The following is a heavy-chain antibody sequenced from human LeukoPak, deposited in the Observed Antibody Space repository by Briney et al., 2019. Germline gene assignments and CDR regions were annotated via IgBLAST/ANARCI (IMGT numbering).Heavy chain of an antibody. D-gene: IGHD6-19*01. CDR2: IYWSSSGT. CDR1: GFNSEDHA. J-gene: IGHJ4*02. V-gene: IGHV3-9*02. CDR3: VRNLAVAGTCFDS. Sequence: GGSLRLSCVVSGFNSEDHAMHWVRQAPGKGLEWVSGIYWSSSGTGYADSVRGRSTISRDNAESSLYLQMNSLRAEDTAVYYCVRNLAVAGTCFDSWGQGTLVTVSS.